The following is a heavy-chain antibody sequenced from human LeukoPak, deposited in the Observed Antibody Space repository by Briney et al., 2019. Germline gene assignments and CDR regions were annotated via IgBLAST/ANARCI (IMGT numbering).Heavy chain of an antibody. J-gene: IGHJ4*02. Sequence: SETLSLTCAVYGGSFSGYYWSWIRQPPGKGLEWIGEINHSGSTNYNPSLKSRVTISVDTSKNQFSLKLSSVTTADTAVYYCAKGGGGVLASWGQGTLVTVSS. D-gene: IGHD3-16*01. CDR1: GGSFSGYY. CDR2: INHSGST. V-gene: IGHV4-34*01. CDR3: AKGGGGVLAS.